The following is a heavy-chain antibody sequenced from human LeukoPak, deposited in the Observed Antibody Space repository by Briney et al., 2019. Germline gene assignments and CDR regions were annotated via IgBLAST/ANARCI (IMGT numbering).Heavy chain of an antibody. CDR3: ARGYYYDSSGYYYWDYFDY. CDR2: INWNGGIT. J-gene: IGHJ4*02. D-gene: IGHD3-22*01. V-gene: IGHV3-20*04. Sequence: GGSLRLSXAASGFTFDDYGMSWVRQAPGKGLEWVSGINWNGGITGYADSVNGRFTISRDNAKNSLYLQMNSLRAEDTALYYCARGYYYDSSGYYYWDYFDYWGQGTLVTVSS. CDR1: GFTFDDYG.